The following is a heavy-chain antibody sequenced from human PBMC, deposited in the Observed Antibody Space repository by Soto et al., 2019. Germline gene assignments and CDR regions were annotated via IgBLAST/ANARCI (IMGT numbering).Heavy chain of an antibody. Sequence: SETLSLTCTVSGGSISSYYWSWIRQPPGKGLEWIGYIYYSGSTYYNPSLKSRVTISVDTSKNQFSLKLSSVTAADTAVYYCAREGASITIFGVVMGGMDVWGQGTTVTVSS. V-gene: IGHV4-59*12. CDR3: AREGASITIFGVVMGGMDV. D-gene: IGHD3-3*01. CDR2: IYYSGST. CDR1: GGSISSYY. J-gene: IGHJ6*02.